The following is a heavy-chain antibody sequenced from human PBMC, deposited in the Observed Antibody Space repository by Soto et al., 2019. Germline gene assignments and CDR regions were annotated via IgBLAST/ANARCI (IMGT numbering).Heavy chain of an antibody. CDR2: IYYSGST. CDR3: ARRHSSGYSVAFDI. D-gene: IGHD3-22*01. J-gene: IGHJ3*02. Sequence: QLQLQESGPGLVKPSETLSLTCTVSGGSISSSSYYWGWIRQPPGKGLEWIGSIYYSGSTYYNPSLKSRVTISVDTSKNQFSLKLSSVTAADTAVYYCARRHSSGYSVAFDIWGQGTMVTVSS. V-gene: IGHV4-39*01. CDR1: GGSISSSSYY.